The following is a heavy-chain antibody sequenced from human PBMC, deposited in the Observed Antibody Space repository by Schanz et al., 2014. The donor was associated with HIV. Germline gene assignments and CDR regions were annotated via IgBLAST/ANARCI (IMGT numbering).Heavy chain of an antibody. D-gene: IGHD5-18*01. CDR1: GFTFSSYG. J-gene: IGHJ4*02. V-gene: IGHV3-NL1*01. CDR2: ISGSGGSP. CDR3: AKAGLFFGQLWLGFFDY. Sequence: QVQLVESGGGVVQPGRSLRLSCAASGFTFSSYGMYWVRQAPGKGLEWVSTISGSGGSPYYADSVKGRVTISRDNSKNTLYLQMNNLKTEDTAVYYCAKAGLFFGQLWLGFFDYWGQGAQVTVSS.